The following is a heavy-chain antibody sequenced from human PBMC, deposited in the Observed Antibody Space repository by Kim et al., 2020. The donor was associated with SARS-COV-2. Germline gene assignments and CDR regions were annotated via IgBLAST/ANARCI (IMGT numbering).Heavy chain of an antibody. CDR3: ARDPPSSSIDAFDI. D-gene: IGHD2-2*01. V-gene: IGHV1-69*01. J-gene: IGHJ3*02. Sequence: AQKFRGRVTITADESTSTAYMELSSLRSEDTAVYYCARDPPSSSIDAFDIWGQGTMVTVSS.